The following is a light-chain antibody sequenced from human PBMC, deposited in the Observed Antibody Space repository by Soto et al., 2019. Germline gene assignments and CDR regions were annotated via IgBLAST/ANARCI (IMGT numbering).Light chain of an antibody. J-gene: IGKJ1*01. Sequence: ESVLTQSPGTLSFSPGERATLSCRASQSVSSNYLAWYQQKPGQAPRLLIYGASTRSTGIPARFSGSGSGTEFTLTISSLQSEDFAVYYCQQYNNWPRTFGQGTKVDIK. CDR2: GAS. V-gene: IGKV3-15*01. CDR1: QSVSSN. CDR3: QQYNNWPRT.